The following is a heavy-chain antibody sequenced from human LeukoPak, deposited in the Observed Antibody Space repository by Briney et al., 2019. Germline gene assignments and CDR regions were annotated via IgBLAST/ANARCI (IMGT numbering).Heavy chain of an antibody. CDR3: ARDTVAVAGTFDY. Sequence: SVKVSSKASGGTFSSYAINWVRQAPGQGLEWMGGIIPIFGATTYAQRFQDRVTIIADESTSTAYMELSSLRSEDTAMYYCARDTVAVAGTFDYWGQGTLVTVSS. V-gene: IGHV1-69*13. CDR2: IIPIFGAT. CDR1: GGTFSSYA. D-gene: IGHD6-19*01. J-gene: IGHJ4*02.